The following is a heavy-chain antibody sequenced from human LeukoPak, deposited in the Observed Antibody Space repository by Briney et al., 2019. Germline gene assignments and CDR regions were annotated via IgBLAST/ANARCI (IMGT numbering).Heavy chain of an antibody. CDR2: IYTSGST. Sequence: SQTLSLTCTVSGGSISSGSYYWSWIRQPAGKGLEWIGRIYTSGSTNYNPSLKSRVTISVDTSKNQFSLKLSSVTAADTAVYYCARDPLVLRYFDWLLPFDYWGQGTLVTVSS. D-gene: IGHD3-9*01. CDR3: ARDPLVLRYFDWLLPFDY. J-gene: IGHJ4*02. V-gene: IGHV4-61*02. CDR1: GGSISSGSYY.